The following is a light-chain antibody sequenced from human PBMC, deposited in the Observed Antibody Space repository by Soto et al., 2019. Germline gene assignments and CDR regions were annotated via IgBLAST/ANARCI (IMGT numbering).Light chain of an antibody. CDR1: SSDVGGFNL. CDR3: CSYARSSIVV. J-gene: IGLJ2*01. CDR2: EAT. Sequence: QSVLTQPASVSGSPGQSITISCTGTSSDVGGFNLVSWYQQHTGKDPKLIIYEATKRPSGVSNRFSGSKSGKTASMTISGLQAEDEADYFCCSYARSSIVVFGGGTKVTVL. V-gene: IGLV2-23*02.